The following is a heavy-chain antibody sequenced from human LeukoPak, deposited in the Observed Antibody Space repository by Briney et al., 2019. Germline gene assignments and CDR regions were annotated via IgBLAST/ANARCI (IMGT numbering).Heavy chain of an antibody. D-gene: IGHD6-19*01. V-gene: IGHV1-2*02. CDR3: ARGAVATIWEYYYMDV. CDR2: INPNSGGT. J-gene: IGHJ6*03. Sequence: GASVKVSCKASGYTFTGYYMHWVRQAPGQGLEWMGWINPNSGGTNYAQKFQGRVTMIRDTSISTAYMELSRLRSDDTAVYYCARGAVATIWEYYYMDVWGKGTTVTVSS. CDR1: GYTFTGYY.